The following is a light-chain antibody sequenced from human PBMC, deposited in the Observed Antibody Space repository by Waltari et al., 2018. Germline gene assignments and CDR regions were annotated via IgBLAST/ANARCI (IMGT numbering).Light chain of an antibody. CDR1: HSIDYW. V-gene: IGKV1-5*01. CDR3: QQYRDYPLT. Sequence: DFQTTQSPSTLAASVGDRVTIACRASHSIDYWLAWYQQKPGKAPKLLIYDASNLDSGVPSRFSGSGSGTEFALTISSLQPDDFATYYCQQYRDYPLTFGGGTNLEIK. J-gene: IGKJ4*01. CDR2: DAS.